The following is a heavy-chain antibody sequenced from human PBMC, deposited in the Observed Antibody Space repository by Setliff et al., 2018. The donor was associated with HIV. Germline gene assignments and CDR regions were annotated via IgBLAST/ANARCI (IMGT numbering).Heavy chain of an antibody. CDR2: IKSKTDGETE. D-gene: IGHD3-10*01. J-gene: IGHJ4*02. CDR1: GFNFNKAW. CDR3: TTAVAQNWYGSGNENY. Sequence: GGSLRLSCAASGFNFNKAWMNWVRQAPGKGLEWVGRIKSKTDGETEDYAAPVKGRFTISRDDSRSTLYLQMNSLITEDTALYYCTTAVAQNWYGSGNENYWGQGTLVTVSS. V-gene: IGHV3-15*01.